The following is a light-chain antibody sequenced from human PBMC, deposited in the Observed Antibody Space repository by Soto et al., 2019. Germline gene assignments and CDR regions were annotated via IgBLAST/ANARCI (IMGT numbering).Light chain of an antibody. V-gene: IGLV1-40*01. CDR2: GNS. CDR1: SSNIGAGYD. Sequence: QTVVTQPPSVSGAPGQRVTISCTGSSSNIGAGYDVPWYQQLPGTAPKLLIYGNSNRPSGVPDRFSGSKSGTSASLAITGIQAEDEADYYCQSYDSSLSGWVFGGGTKLTVL. J-gene: IGLJ3*02. CDR3: QSYDSSLSGWV.